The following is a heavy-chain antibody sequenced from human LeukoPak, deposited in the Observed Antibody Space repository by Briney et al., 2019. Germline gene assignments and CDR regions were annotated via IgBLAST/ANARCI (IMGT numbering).Heavy chain of an antibody. CDR3: AKAIGRATYDF. CDR2: ISGSGVNT. Sequence: GGSLRLSSAASGFTFSSHTMGWVRQAPGKGLEWVSGISGSGVNTYYADSVKGRFTISRDNSRNTLYLQMDSLRAEDTAVYYCAKAIGRATYDFWGQGILVTVSS. D-gene: IGHD1-26*01. CDR1: GFTFSSHT. V-gene: IGHV3-23*01. J-gene: IGHJ4*02.